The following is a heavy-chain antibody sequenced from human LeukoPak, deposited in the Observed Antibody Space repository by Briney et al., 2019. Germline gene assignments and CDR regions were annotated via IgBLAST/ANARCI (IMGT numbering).Heavy chain of an antibody. J-gene: IGHJ3*02. D-gene: IGHD3-16*01. Sequence: GGSLRLSCAAYGFTFSSYWMHWVRQAPGEGLVWVARITSDGSSTSHADSVKGRFTIARDNAKNTPYLQMNSLRAEDTAVYYCARDYAVGESFDIWGQGTLVTVSS. CDR3: ARDYAVGESFDI. CDR1: GFTFSSYW. CDR2: ITSDGSST. V-gene: IGHV3-74*01.